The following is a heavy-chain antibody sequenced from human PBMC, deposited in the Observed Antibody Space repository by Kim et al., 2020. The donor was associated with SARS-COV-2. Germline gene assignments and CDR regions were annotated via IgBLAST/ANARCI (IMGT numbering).Heavy chain of an antibody. Sequence: ASVKVSCKASGYTFTAYYMHWVRQAPGQGLEWVGWINTDTGDTKYAKKFPGRVTLTRDTSIRTAYMDLSELESGDTAVFYCARAFDYWGRGALVTVSS. J-gene: IGHJ4*02. CDR3: ARAFDY. V-gene: IGHV1-2*02. CDR2: INTDTGDT. CDR1: GYTFTAYY.